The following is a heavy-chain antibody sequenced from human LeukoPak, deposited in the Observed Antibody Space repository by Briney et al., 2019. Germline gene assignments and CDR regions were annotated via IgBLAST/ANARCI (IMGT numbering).Heavy chain of an antibody. J-gene: IGHJ6*02. CDR1: GYSFTSYW. Sequence: GESLKISCKGSGYSFTSYWIGWVRQMPGKGLEWMGIIYPGDSDTRYSPSSQGQVTISADKSISTAYLQWSSLKASDTAMYYCARTYYDILTGYLSYYYYGMDVWGQGTTVTVSS. CDR2: IYPGDSDT. D-gene: IGHD3-9*01. V-gene: IGHV5-51*01. CDR3: ARTYYDILTGYLSYYYYGMDV.